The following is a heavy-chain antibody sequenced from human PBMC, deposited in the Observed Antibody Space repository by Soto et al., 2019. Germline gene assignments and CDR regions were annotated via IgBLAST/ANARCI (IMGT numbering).Heavy chain of an antibody. D-gene: IGHD2-2*01. CDR3: AKADIVVVPAAKSNWFDP. Sequence: PVGSLRLSCAASGFTFSSYAVSWVRQAPGKGLEWVSAISGSGGSTYYADSVKGRFTISRDNSKNTLYLQMNSLRAEDTAVYYCAKADIVVVPAAKSNWFDPWGQGTLVTVSS. CDR2: ISGSGGST. V-gene: IGHV3-23*01. CDR1: GFTFSSYA. J-gene: IGHJ5*02.